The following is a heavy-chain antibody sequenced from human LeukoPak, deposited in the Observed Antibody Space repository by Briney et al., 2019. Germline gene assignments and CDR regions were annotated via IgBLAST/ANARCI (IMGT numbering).Heavy chain of an antibody. CDR1: GFTFGSYS. CDR3: ARAVLPDNSVYRPFDY. D-gene: IGHD5/OR15-5a*01. J-gene: IGHJ4*02. CDR2: IKPDGSEI. Sequence: GGSLRLSCVGYGFTFGSYSMTWIRQAPGKGLEWVANIKPDGSEIRYVGSVEGRFTTSRDNAKNSVYLQMNSLSAEDTALYYCARAVLPDNSVYRPFDYWGQGTLVTVSS. V-gene: IGHV3-7*01.